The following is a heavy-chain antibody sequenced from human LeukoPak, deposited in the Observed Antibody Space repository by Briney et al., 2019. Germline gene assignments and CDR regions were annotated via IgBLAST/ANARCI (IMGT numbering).Heavy chain of an antibody. Sequence: ASVKVSCKASGYTFTSYDINWVRQATGQGLEWMGWMNPNSGNTGYAQKFQGRVTITRNTSISTAYMELSSLRSEDTAVYYCARGRRPIYYFGYWGQGTQVTVSS. D-gene: IGHD1-1*01. J-gene: IGHJ4*02. CDR1: GYTFTSYD. V-gene: IGHV1-8*03. CDR2: MNPNSGNT. CDR3: ARGRRPIYYFGY.